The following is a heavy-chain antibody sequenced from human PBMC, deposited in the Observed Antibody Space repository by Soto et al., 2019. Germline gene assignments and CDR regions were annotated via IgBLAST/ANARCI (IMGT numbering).Heavy chain of an antibody. CDR2: IYHSGST. Sequence: SETLSLTCAVSGYSISSGYYWGWIRQPPGKGLEWIGSIYHSGSTYYNPSLKSRVTISMDMSKNQFSLKLTSVTAADTAVYYCARVAYFDTTGYYYYFDYWGQGTLVTVSS. CDR3: ARVAYFDTTGYYYYFDY. V-gene: IGHV4-38-2*01. CDR1: GYSISSGYY. J-gene: IGHJ4*02. D-gene: IGHD3-22*01.